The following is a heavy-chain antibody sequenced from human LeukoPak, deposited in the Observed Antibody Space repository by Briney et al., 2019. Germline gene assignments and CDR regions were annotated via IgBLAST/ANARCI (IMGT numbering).Heavy chain of an antibody. J-gene: IGHJ4*02. Sequence: GESLKISCQASGYKFDIYWIGWVRQRPGKGLEWMGIIYPRDSETRFSPSLQGQVIISADTSLNTTSLEWTSLQASDTAIYYCARLFNWNLDYWGQGDLVTVSS. D-gene: IGHD1-20*01. V-gene: IGHV5-51*01. CDR3: ARLFNWNLDY. CDR2: IYPRDSET. CDR1: GYKFDIYW.